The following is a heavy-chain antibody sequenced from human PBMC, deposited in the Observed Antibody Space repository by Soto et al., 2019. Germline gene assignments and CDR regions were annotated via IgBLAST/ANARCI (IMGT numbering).Heavy chain of an antibody. Sequence: GASVKVSCKASGYTFTSYAMHWVRQAPGQRLEWMGWINAGNGNTKYSQKFQGRVTITRDTSASTAYMELSSLRSEDTAVYYCARDLYYYDSSGYYYVRALAYWGQGTLVTVSS. D-gene: IGHD3-22*01. CDR2: INAGNGNT. J-gene: IGHJ4*02. CDR1: GYTFTSYA. V-gene: IGHV1-3*01. CDR3: ARDLYYYDSSGYYYVRALAY.